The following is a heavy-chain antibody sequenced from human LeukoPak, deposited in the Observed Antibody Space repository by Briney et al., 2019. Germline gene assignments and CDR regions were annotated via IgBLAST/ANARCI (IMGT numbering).Heavy chain of an antibody. CDR3: AGGKYCTNGVCYSGYYGMDV. CDR1: GGSFSGYY. J-gene: IGHJ6*02. D-gene: IGHD2-8*01. V-gene: IGHV4-34*01. CDR2: LNHSGST. Sequence: PSETLSLTCAVYGGSFSGYYWSWIRQPPGRGLEWMGELNHSGSTNYNPSLKSRVTISVDTSKNQFSLKLSSVTAADTAVYYCAGGKYCTNGVCYSGYYGMDVWGQGTTVTVSS.